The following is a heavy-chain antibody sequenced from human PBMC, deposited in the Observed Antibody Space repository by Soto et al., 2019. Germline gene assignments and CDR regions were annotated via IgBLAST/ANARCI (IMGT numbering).Heavy chain of an antibody. V-gene: IGHV4-34*01. Sequence: QVQLQQWGAGLLKPSETLSLTCAVYGGSFSGYYWSWIRQPPGKGLEWIGEINHSGSTNYNPSLKSRVTISVDTSKNQFALKLSSVTAADTAVYYCARKQYQLLSRTYYFDYWGQGTLVTVSS. CDR2: INHSGST. J-gene: IGHJ4*02. D-gene: IGHD2-2*01. CDR3: ARKQYQLLSRTYYFDY. CDR1: GGSFSGYY.